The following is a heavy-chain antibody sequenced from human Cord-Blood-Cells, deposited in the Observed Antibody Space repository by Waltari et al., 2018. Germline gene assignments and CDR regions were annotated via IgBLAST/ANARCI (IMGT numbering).Heavy chain of an antibody. Sequence: EVQLVESGGGLVQPGGSLRLSCAASGFTFSSYWLHWVRQAPGKGLGGVSSINGDGSSTSYADSVKVRFTISRDNAKNTLYLQMNSLRAEDTAVYYCARSPKISSSRFDYWGQGTLVTVSS. J-gene: IGHJ4*02. V-gene: IGHV3-74*01. D-gene: IGHD6-6*01. CDR1: GFTFSSYW. CDR2: INGDGSST. CDR3: ARSPKISSSRFDY.